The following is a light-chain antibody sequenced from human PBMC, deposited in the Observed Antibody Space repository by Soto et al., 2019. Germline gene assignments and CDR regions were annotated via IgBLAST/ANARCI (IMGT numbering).Light chain of an antibody. CDR2: GAS. V-gene: IGKV3-20*01. CDR1: QSVTSNY. J-gene: IGKJ1*01. Sequence: ETVLTQSPGTLSLSPGERATLPCRASQSVTSNYLAWYQQKPGQAPRLLIFGASIRDTGIPDRFSGSGSGTDFTLTISRLEPEDFAVYYCQQYGSSPGTFGQGTKVDIK. CDR3: QQYGSSPGT.